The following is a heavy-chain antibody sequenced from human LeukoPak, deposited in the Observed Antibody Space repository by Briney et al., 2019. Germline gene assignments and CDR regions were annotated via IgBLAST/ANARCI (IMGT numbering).Heavy chain of an antibody. V-gene: IGHV1-46*01. CDR1: GYTFTSYY. Sequence: GASVKVSCKASGYTFTSYYMHWVRQAPGQGLEWMGIINPSGGSTSYAQKFQGRVTMTRDMSTSTVYMELSSLRSEDTAVYYCARDQQGRSGWYIALEGAAPFDYWGQGTLVTVSS. D-gene: IGHD6-19*01. J-gene: IGHJ4*02. CDR3: ARDQQGRSGWYIALEGAAPFDY. CDR2: INPSGGST.